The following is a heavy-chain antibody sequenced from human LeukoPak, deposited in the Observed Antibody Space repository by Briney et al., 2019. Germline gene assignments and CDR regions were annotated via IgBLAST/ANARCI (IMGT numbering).Heavy chain of an antibody. J-gene: IGHJ4*02. CDR3: ARGAEPDYYDSSNLYAY. CDR2: ISAYNGNT. D-gene: IGHD3-22*01. Sequence: GASVKVSCKASGYTFTSYGISWVRQAPGQGLEWMGWISAYNGNTNYAQKLQGRVTMITDTSTSTAYMELRSLRSDDTAVYYCARGAEPDYYDSSNLYAYWGQGTLVTVSS. CDR1: GYTFTSYG. V-gene: IGHV1-18*01.